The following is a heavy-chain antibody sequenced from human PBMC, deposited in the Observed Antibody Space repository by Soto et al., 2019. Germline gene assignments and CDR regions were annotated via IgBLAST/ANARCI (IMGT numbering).Heavy chain of an antibody. CDR2: MSFDGMIK. Sequence: GGSLRPSCAASEFTFNIYGMHWVRQAPNKGLEWVAVMSFDGMIKYYGESVKGRFTISRDNFKNTVYLQMDSLRAEDTAMYYWAKDLNMKVVSPPGWFEPWGQGTRVTVSS. CDR3: AKDLNMKVVSPPGWFEP. CDR1: EFTFNIYG. D-gene: IGHD3-22*01. V-gene: IGHV3-30*18. J-gene: IGHJ5*02.